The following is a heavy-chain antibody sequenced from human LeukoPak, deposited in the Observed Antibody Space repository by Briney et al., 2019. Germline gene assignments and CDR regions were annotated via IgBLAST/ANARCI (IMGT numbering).Heavy chain of an antibody. D-gene: IGHD3-3*01. CDR3: AREGYDFWSGYFLSEGIDY. CDR2: INSDGSST. J-gene: IGHJ4*02. Sequence: AGGSLRLSCAASGFTFSSYWMHWVRQAPGKGLVWVSRINSDGSSTSYADSVKGRFTISRDNAKNTLYLQMNSLRAEDTAVYYCAREGYDFWSGYFLSEGIDYWGQGTLVTVSS. CDR1: GFTFSSYW. V-gene: IGHV3-74*01.